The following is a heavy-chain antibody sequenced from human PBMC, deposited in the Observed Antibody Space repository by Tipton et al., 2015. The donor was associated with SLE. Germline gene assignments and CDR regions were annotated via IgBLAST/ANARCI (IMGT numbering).Heavy chain of an antibody. CDR1: GGTLSSYY. CDR2: MSFSGIT. CDR3: ARTAVPATMGAFDI. Sequence: TLSLTCTVSGGTLSSYYWSWIRQPAGKGLEWVGRMSFSGITHYNPSLMGRLTLSLDTSQNQFSLKLRFMTAADTAVYYCARTAVPATMGAFDIWGQGAMVTVSS. V-gene: IGHV4-4*07. D-gene: IGHD2-2*01. J-gene: IGHJ3*02.